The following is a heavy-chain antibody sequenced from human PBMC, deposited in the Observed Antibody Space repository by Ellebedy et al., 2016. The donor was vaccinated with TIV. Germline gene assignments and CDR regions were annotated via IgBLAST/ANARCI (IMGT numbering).Heavy chain of an antibody. D-gene: IGHD1-14*01. CDR1: GISLRSYA. J-gene: IGHJ2*01. V-gene: IGHV3-53*01. CDR3: ARDRITGPGMWYLDL. Sequence: PGGSLRLSCAASGISLRSYAMTWVRQAPGKGLEWVSVIYAGGSTYYGDSVKGRFTISRDNSKNTLYLEMSSLRVEDTAMYYCARDRITGPGMWYLDLWGRGTLVTVSS. CDR2: IYAGGST.